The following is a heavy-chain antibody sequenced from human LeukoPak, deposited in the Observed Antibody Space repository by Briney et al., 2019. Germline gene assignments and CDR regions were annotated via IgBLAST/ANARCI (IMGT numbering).Heavy chain of an antibody. Sequence: GGSLRLSCAASGFTFSSYNMNWVRQAPGKGLEWVSSISSSSSYTYYADSVKGRFTISRDNAKNSLYLQMNSLRAEDTAVYYCAKDRDWNVCDYWGRGTLVTVSS. D-gene: IGHD1-1*01. CDR1: GFTFSSYN. V-gene: IGHV3-21*01. CDR2: ISSSSSYT. CDR3: AKDRDWNVCDY. J-gene: IGHJ4*02.